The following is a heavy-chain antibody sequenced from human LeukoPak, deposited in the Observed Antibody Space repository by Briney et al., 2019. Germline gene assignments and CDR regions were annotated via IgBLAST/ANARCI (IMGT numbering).Heavy chain of an antibody. V-gene: IGHV4-59*01. CDR3: ARDLVGYGDYVEGKYYYYMDV. Sequence: PSETLSLTCTVSGGSISSYYWSWIRQPPGKGLEWIGYIYYSGSTNYNPSLKSRVTISVDTSKNQFSLKLSSVTAADTAVYYCARDLVGYGDYVEGKYYYYMDVWGKGTTVTVSS. CDR1: GGSISSYY. J-gene: IGHJ6*03. D-gene: IGHD4-17*01. CDR2: IYYSGST.